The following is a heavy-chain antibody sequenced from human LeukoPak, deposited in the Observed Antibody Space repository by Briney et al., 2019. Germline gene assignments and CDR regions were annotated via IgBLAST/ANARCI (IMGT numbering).Heavy chain of an antibody. CDR1: GFTFSLYA. CDR3: ARDTFQPGLIDS. D-gene: IGHD2-2*01. Sequence: GGSLRLSCAASGFTFSLYAMNWVRQAPGKGLEWASYINDDSSDIHYAGSVRGRFTISRDDARKTLYLQLSSLRVEDTAVYYCARDTFQPGLIDSWGQGTLVTVSS. V-gene: IGHV3-21*05. J-gene: IGHJ4*02. CDR2: INDDSSDI.